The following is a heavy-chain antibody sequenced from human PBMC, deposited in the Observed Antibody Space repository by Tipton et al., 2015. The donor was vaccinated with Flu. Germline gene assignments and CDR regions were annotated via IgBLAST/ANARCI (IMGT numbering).Heavy chain of an antibody. V-gene: IGHV4-61*02. J-gene: IGHJ4*02. CDR3: ARDGYYYDSSGLDY. CDR2: IYTSGST. Sequence: TLSLTCTVSGGSISSSSYYWGWIRQPPGKGLEWIGRIYTSGSTNYNPSLKSRVTMSVDTSKNQFSLKLSSVTAADTAVYYCARDGYYYDSSGLDYWGQGTLVTVSS. CDR1: GGSISSSSYY. D-gene: IGHD3-22*01.